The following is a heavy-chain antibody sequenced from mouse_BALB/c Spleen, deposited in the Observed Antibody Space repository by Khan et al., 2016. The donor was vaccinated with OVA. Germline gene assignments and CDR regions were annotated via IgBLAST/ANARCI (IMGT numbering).Heavy chain of an antibody. Sequence: QVQLKQSGAELAKPGASVKMSCKASGYTFTNYWMHWVKQRPGQGLEWIGYIDPTTGYTEYNQKFKDKATLPADKSSSTAYMQLSSLTSEDSAVYYCTSHGSTDTWFGYWGQGTLVTVSA. V-gene: IGHV1-7*01. D-gene: IGHD1-1*01. CDR1: GYTFTNYW. CDR3: TSHGSTDTWFGY. J-gene: IGHJ3*01. CDR2: IDPTTGYT.